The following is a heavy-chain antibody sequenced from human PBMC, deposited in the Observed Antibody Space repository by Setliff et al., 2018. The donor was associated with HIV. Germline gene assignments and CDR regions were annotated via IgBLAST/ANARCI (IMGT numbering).Heavy chain of an antibody. CDR3: ARARTDYYDRRRRSHYYIDV. Sequence: ASVKVSCKPSGYTFTNYDINWVRQAAGQGLEWMGWMNPDSRNTGYAQRFEGSATMTWDTSISTAYMELNNVKFEDTAIYYCARARTDYYDRRRRSHYYIDVWARGATVTVS. J-gene: IGHJ6*03. CDR1: GYTFTNYD. D-gene: IGHD3-22*01. V-gene: IGHV1-8*02. CDR2: MNPDSRNT.